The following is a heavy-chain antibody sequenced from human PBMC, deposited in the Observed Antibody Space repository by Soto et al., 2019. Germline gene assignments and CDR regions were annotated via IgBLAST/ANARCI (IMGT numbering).Heavy chain of an antibody. CDR3: ALGSYYYYYGMDV. D-gene: IGHD7-27*01. J-gene: IGHJ6*02. CDR2: IYYSGST. CDR1: GGSISSGGYY. Sequence: ASETLSLTCAVSGGSISSGGYYWGWIRQPPGKGLEWIGYIYYSGSTNYNPSLKSRVTISVDTSKNQFSLKLSSVTAADTAVYYCALGSYYYYYGMDVWGQGTTVTVSS. V-gene: IGHV4-61*08.